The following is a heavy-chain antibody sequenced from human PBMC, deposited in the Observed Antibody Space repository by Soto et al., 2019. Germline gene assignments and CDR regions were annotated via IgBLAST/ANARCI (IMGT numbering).Heavy chain of an antibody. CDR2: ISSSSSYI. V-gene: IGHV3-21*01. Sequence: EVQLVEPGGGLVKPGGSLRLSCAASGFTFSSYSMNWVRQAPGKGLEWVSSISSSSSYIYYADSVKGRFTISRDNGVNSRYLQMNSRRAEDTAVYYWAREADYYGSGSAESGFDYWGQGTLVTVSS. D-gene: IGHD3-10*01. CDR3: AREADYYGSGSAESGFDY. J-gene: IGHJ4*02. CDR1: GFTFSSYS.